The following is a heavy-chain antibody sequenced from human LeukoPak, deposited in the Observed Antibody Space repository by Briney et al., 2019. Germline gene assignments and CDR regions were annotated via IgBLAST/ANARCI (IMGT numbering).Heavy chain of an antibody. CDR1: GYTFTSYG. Sequence: GASVKVSCKASGYTFTSYGISWVRQAPGQGLEWMGWISAYNGNTNYAQKLQGRVTMTTDTSTSTAYMELRSLRSDDTAVYYCARARKIRFLEWPRHRVTNWFDPWGQGTLVTVSS. J-gene: IGHJ5*02. V-gene: IGHV1-18*01. CDR3: ARARKIRFLEWPRHRVTNWFDP. D-gene: IGHD3-3*01. CDR2: ISAYNGNT.